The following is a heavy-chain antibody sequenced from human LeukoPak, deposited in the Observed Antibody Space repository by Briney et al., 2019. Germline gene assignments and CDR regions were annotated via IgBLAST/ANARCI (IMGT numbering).Heavy chain of an antibody. CDR2: IRQDGSEK. CDR3: ARRYFDL. Sequence: GGSLRLSCTASGFTFSTHWMTWVRQAPGMGLEWVANIRQDGSEKYYVDSVKGRFTISRDNAKNSLYLQMNSLKAEDTAVYYCARRYFDLWGRGTLVTVSS. V-gene: IGHV3-7*03. J-gene: IGHJ2*01. CDR1: GFTFSTHW.